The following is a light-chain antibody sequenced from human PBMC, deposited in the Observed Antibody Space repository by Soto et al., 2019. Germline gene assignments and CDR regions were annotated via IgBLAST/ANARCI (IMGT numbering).Light chain of an antibody. V-gene: IGKV3-20*01. J-gene: IGKJ2*01. CDR1: QSVSSSY. Sequence: EIVLTQSPGTLSLSPGERATLSCRASQSVSSSYLAWYQQKPGQAPRLLIYGASSSATSIPDRFSGSGSGTDFTLTISRLVPEDFAVYYCQQYGSFPYTFGQGTKLEIK. CDR3: QQYGSFPYT. CDR2: GAS.